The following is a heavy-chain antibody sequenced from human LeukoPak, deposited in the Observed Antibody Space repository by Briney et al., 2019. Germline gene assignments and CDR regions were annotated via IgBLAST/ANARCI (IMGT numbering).Heavy chain of an antibody. D-gene: IGHD2-2*01. J-gene: IGHJ5*02. V-gene: IGHV3-74*01. CDR3: ARDGGTRGFDP. CDR2: VNGVGTDK. CDR1: GFAFSKHY. Sequence: GGSLRLSCAASGFAFSKHYMHWVRQAPGKGLMWVSRVNGVGTDKIYADSVKGRFTISRDNAKNTLYLQMNSLRVEDTAMYYCARDGGTRGFDPWGQGTLVTVSS.